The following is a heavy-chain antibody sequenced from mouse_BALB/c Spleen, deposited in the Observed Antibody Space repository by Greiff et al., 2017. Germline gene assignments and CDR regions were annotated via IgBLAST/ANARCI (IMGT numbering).Heavy chain of an antibody. CDR2: INPSSGYT. V-gene: IGHV1-4*02. D-gene: IGHD2-4*01. CDR3: ARRDDYGFAY. Sequence: QVHMKQSAAELARPGASVKMSCKASGYTFTSYTMHWVKQRPGQGLEWIGYINPSSGYTEYNQKFKDKTTLTADKSSSTAYMQLSSLTSEDSAVYYCARRDDYGFAYWGQGTLVTVSA. J-gene: IGHJ3*01. CDR1: GYTFTSYT.